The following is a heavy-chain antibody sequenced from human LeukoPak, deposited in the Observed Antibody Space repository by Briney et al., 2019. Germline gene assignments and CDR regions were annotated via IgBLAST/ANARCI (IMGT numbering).Heavy chain of an antibody. CDR1: GFTFSDYY. Sequence: PGGSPRLSCAASGFTFSDYYMSWIRQAPGKWLEAVSYISSSSSYTNYADSVKGRFTISRDNAKNSLYLQMNSLRAEDTAVYYCARADGYNSPFDYWGQGTLVTVSS. CDR3: ARADGYNSPFDY. CDR2: ISSSSSYT. D-gene: IGHD5-24*01. V-gene: IGHV3-11*05. J-gene: IGHJ4*02.